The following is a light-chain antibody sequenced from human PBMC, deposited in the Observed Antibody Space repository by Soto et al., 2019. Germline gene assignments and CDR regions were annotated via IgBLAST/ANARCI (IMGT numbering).Light chain of an antibody. CDR2: DVS. CDR3: SSYTSSSTLVV. V-gene: IGLV2-14*01. CDR1: SSDVGGYNY. Sequence: QSALTQPASVSGSPGQSITISCTGTSSDVGGYNYVSWYQQHPGKAPKLMIYDVSNRPSGVSNRFSGSKSGNTASLTSSGLQAEDEADYYCSSYTSSSTLVVFGGGTKLTFL. J-gene: IGLJ2*01.